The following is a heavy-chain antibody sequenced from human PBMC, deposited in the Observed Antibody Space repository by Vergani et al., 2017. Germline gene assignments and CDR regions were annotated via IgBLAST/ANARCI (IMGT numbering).Heavy chain of an antibody. CDR2: IFTRGST. V-gene: IGHV4-61*02. CDR1: GFPINGGCFY. Sequence: QVQLQQSGPGLVNPSQTLSLTCPVSGFPINGGCFYWNWMRQSAEKGLGWIGRIFTRGSTDYNPFLKGRVTISFDTSKNQFSLKLNSVTAADTAVYYCARGAYEAYFDYWGQGTLVTVSS. D-gene: IGHD3-16*01. J-gene: IGHJ4*02. CDR3: ARGAYEAYFDY.